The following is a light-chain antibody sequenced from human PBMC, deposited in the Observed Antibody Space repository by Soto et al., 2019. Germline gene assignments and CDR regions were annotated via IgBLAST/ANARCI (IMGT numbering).Light chain of an antibody. CDR2: DIN. J-gene: IGLJ1*01. CDR1: SSDVGGHNY. V-gene: IGLV2-11*01. CDR3: SSFVGPYTYV. Sequence: QSVLTQPRSVSGSPGQSVTISCTGTSSDVGGHNYVSWYQQHPDKDPKLIIYDINKRPSGVPDRFSASKSGNPASLTISGLQADDEADYYCSSFVGPYTYVFGTGTKVTVL.